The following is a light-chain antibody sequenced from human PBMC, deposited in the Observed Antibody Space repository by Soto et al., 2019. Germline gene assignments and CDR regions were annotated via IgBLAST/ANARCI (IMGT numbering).Light chain of an antibody. V-gene: IGLV2-14*01. Sequence: QSALTQPASVSGSPGQSITISCTGTSSDVGGYNYVSWYQQHPGKAPKLMIYEVSNRPSGVSNRFSGSKSGKTASLTISGLKAGDEAHYYCSSYTSSSTRVFGGGTKLTVL. J-gene: IGLJ3*02. CDR3: SSYTSSSTRV. CDR2: EVS. CDR1: SSDVGGYNY.